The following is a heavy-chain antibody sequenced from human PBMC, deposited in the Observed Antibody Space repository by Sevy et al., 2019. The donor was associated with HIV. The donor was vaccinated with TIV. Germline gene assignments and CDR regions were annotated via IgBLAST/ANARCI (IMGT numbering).Heavy chain of an antibody. CDR1: GFTFSDFY. J-gene: IGHJ4*02. D-gene: IGHD3-16*01. V-gene: IGHV3-11*01. CDR2: ISDSGHIK. CDR3: VRGGGRIHDFDY. Sequence: GGSLRLSCAASGFTFSDFYMGWIRQAPGTGLEWVSYISDSGHIKHYEDSVRGRFSISRDNAHNTVHLQMNSLTAEDTADYYCVRGGGRIHDFDYWGRGTLVTVSS.